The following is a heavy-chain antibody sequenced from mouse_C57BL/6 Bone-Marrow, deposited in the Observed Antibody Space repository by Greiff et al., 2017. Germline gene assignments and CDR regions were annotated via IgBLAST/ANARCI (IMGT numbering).Heavy chain of an antibody. CDR3: ARGGPNPYYFDY. V-gene: IGHV1-61*01. D-gene: IGHD4-1*01. J-gene: IGHJ2*01. CDR1: GYTFTSYW. Sequence: QVQLQQPGAELVRPGSSVKLSCKASGYTFTSYWMDWVKQRPGQGLEWIGNIYPSDSETHYNQKFKDKATLTVDKSSSTAYMQLSSLTSEDSAVYYCARGGPNPYYFDYWGQGTTLTVSS. CDR2: IYPSDSET.